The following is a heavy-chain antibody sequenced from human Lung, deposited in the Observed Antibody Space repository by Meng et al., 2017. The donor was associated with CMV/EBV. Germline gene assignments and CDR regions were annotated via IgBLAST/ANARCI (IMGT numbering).Heavy chain of an antibody. CDR3: ASGWGGDYYDN. CDR2: INPSGGST. D-gene: IGHD3-10*01. Sequence: SXXVSCKASGYTFTSYYMHWVRQAPGQGLEWMGIINPSGGSTSYAQKFQGRVTMTRDTSTSTVYMELSSLRSEDTAVYYCASGWGGDYYDNWGQGTLVTGSS. J-gene: IGHJ4*02. V-gene: IGHV1-46*01. CDR1: GYTFTSYY.